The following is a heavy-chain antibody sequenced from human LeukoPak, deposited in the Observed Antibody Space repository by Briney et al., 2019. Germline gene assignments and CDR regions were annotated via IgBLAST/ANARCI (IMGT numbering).Heavy chain of an antibody. D-gene: IGHD3-22*01. Sequence: PGRSLRLSCAASGFTFDDYAMHWVRQAPGKGLEWVSGISWNSGNISYADSVEGRFTISRDKAKNSLYLQMNNLTAADLALHYCAKGRHSMIVVVYFDYWGQGTLVTVSS. CDR2: ISWNSGNI. CDR1: GFTFDDYA. V-gene: IGHV3-9*03. J-gene: IGHJ4*02. CDR3: AKGRHSMIVVVYFDY.